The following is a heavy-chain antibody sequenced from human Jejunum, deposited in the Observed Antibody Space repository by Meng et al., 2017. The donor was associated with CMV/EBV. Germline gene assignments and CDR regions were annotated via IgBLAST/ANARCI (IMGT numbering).Heavy chain of an antibody. D-gene: IGHD1-26*01. CDR3: ARELGARSPHYNWFDP. Sequence: FIVSSYEMNWVRQAPGKGLEWISYISSSGHTIYYADSVKGRFTISSDTAKNSLYLQMNGLRAEDTAVYYCARELGARSPHYNWFDPWGQGTLVTVSS. V-gene: IGHV3-48*03. CDR2: ISSSGHTI. J-gene: IGHJ5*02. CDR1: FIVSSYE.